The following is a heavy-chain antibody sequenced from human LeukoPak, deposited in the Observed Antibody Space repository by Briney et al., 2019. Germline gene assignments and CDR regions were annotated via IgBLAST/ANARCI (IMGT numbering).Heavy chain of an antibody. CDR2: IRGDGRAT. V-gene: IGHV3-74*01. J-gene: IGHJ4*02. CDR3: ARALDEGARFDY. Sequence: GGSLRLSCAASGFTFSSYSMNWVRQAPGKELVWVARIRGDGRATTYADSVKGRFTISRDNSKNTLYLQLNSLRAEDTAVYYCARALDEGARFDYWGQGTLVTVSS. CDR1: GFTFSSYS.